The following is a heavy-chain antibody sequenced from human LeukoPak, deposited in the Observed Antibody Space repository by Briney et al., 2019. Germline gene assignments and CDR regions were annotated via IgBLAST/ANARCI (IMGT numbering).Heavy chain of an antibody. J-gene: IGHJ4*02. CDR1: GVSLGWDN. CDR2: LYKSGST. Sequence: SETLSLTCTVSGVSLGWDNWSCLRQSAGEGLEWIVRLYKSGSTTYNPPFTSRVTLSVDTPQNQISPKVTSVTPADTAVYYCAREEYFQVSNGYSYYFPSGGQGSRVTVS. CDR3: AREEYFQVSNGYSYYFPS. D-gene: IGHD3-22*01. V-gene: IGHV4-4*07.